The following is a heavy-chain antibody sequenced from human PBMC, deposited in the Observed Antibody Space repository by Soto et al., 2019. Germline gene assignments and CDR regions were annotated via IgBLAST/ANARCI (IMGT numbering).Heavy chain of an antibody. Sequence: GESLKISCKGAGYSFSDYWIGWVRQMPGKGLEWMGIIYPGDSGARYSPSFQGQVSISADKSVNTAYLQWVSLKASDTAMYYCAGQTTGWFGMDVWGQGTTVTVSS. D-gene: IGHD6-19*01. J-gene: IGHJ6*02. V-gene: IGHV5-51*01. CDR2: IYPGDSGA. CDR1: GYSFSDYW. CDR3: AGQTTGWFGMDV.